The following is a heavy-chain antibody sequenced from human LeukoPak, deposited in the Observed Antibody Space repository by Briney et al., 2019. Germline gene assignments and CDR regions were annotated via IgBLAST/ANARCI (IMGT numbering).Heavy chain of an antibody. Sequence: ASVKVSCKTSGYTFKTYDITWVRQATGQGLEWMGWMNPDSGDTAYAQKFQGRVAMTRDTSISTAYMELSSLRSEDTAVYYCARGLGDYYGTSGYYYAAPAHWGQGTLVTVSS. CDR1: GYTFKTYD. CDR3: ARGLGDYYGTSGYYYAAPAH. D-gene: IGHD3-22*01. V-gene: IGHV1-8*01. CDR2: MNPDSGDT. J-gene: IGHJ4*02.